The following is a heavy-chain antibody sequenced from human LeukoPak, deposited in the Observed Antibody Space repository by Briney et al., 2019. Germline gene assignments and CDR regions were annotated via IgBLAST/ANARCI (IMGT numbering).Heavy chain of an antibody. V-gene: IGHV1-24*01. CDR1: GYTLTELS. CDR3: ATDFIIREWLRPGF. J-gene: IGHJ3*01. Sequence: GASVKVSCKVSGYTLTELSMHWVRQAPGKGLEWMGGFDPEDGETIYAQKFQGRVTMTEDTSTDTAYMELSSLRSEDTAVYYCATDFIIREWLRPGFWGQGTMVTVSS. CDR2: FDPEDGET. D-gene: IGHD5-12*01.